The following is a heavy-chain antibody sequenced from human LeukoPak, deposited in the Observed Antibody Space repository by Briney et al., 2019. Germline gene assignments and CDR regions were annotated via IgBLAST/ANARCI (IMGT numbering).Heavy chain of an antibody. J-gene: IGHJ4*02. D-gene: IGHD7-27*01. Sequence: GGSLRLSCAASGFTFSSYTMSWVRQAPGKGLEWVSTITTSDGNTYYADSVKGRFTVSRDNSKNTLFLQMNSLRAEDTAVYYCAKDGGLWVSAHWGDSWGRGTLVTVTS. V-gene: IGHV3-23*01. CDR2: ITTSDGNT. CDR3: AKDGGLWVSAHWGDS. CDR1: GFTFSSYT.